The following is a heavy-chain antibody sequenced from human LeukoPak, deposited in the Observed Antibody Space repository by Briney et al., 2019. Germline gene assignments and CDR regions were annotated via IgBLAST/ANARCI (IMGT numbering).Heavy chain of an antibody. CDR3: ARDELAVAKKGFLDS. CDR1: GFTFSSYA. CDR2: IWYDGSNK. D-gene: IGHD6-19*01. Sequence: GGSLRLSCAASGFTFSSYAMSWVRQAPGKGLEWVAVIWYDGSNKYYADSVKGRFTISRDNSKNTLYLQVNSLRAEDTAVYYCARDELAVAKKGFLDSWGQGTLVTVSS. J-gene: IGHJ4*02. V-gene: IGHV3-33*08.